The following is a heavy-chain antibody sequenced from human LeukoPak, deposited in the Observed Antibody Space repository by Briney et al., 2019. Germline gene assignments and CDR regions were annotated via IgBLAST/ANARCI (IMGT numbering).Heavy chain of an antibody. CDR2: IYPGDSDT. CDR1: GYSFTTYW. D-gene: IGHD5-18*01. CDR3: ARRGYSYSDFDF. J-gene: IGHJ4*02. Sequence: GESLKISCKGSGYSFTTYWIGWVRQMPGKGLDWMGIIYPGDSDTRYSPSFRGQVTISADKSINTAYLQWSGLKASDTAMYYCARRGYSYSDFDFWGQGTLVIVSS. V-gene: IGHV5-51*01.